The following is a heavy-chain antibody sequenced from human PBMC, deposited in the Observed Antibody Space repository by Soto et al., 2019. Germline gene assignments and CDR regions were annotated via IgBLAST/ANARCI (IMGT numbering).Heavy chain of an antibody. V-gene: IGHV3-30*18. D-gene: IGHD1-1*01. CDR1: GFTFSSYG. CDR2: ISYDGSNK. Sequence: GGSLRLSCAASGFTFSSYGMHWVRQAPGKGLEWVAVISYDGSNKYYADSVKGRFTISRDNSKNTLYLQMNSLRAEDTAVYYCAKDLETKRDAVFDYWGQGTLVTVSS. J-gene: IGHJ4*02. CDR3: AKDLETKRDAVFDY.